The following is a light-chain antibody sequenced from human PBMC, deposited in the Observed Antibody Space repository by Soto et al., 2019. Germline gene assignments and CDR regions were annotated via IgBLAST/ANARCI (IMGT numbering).Light chain of an antibody. Sequence: QSALTQPASVSGSPGQSITISCTGTSSDVGGYNYVSWYQHHPGKAPKLIIYDVTNRPSGVSNPFSGSKSGNTASLTISGLQPEAEADYYCGSYTTSNTRQIVFGTGTKVTVL. CDR1: SSDVGGYNY. CDR3: GSYTTSNTRQIV. J-gene: IGLJ1*01. CDR2: DVT. V-gene: IGLV2-14*03.